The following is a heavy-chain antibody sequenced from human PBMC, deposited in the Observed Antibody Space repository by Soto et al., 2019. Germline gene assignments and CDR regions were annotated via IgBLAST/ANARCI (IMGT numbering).Heavy chain of an antibody. CDR1: GGSISSYY. V-gene: IGHV4-59*08. Sequence: SETLSLTCTVSGGSISSYYWSWIRQPPGKGLEWIGYIYYSGSTNYNPSLKSRVTISVDTSKNQFSLKLSSVTAADTAVYYCARRVAAAETRYYYYMDVWGKGTTVTVSS. CDR2: IYYSGST. D-gene: IGHD6-13*01. CDR3: ARRVAAAETRYYYYMDV. J-gene: IGHJ6*03.